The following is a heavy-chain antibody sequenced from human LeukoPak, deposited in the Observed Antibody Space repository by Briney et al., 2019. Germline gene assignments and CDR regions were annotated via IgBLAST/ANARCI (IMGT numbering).Heavy chain of an antibody. Sequence: GGSLRLSCAASGFTFSIYTIHWVRQAPGKGLEWVALISYDGSNKYYGDSVKGRFTISRDNSKNTLYLQMNSLRADDTAVYYCATDSSPDFRGQGTLVTVSS. J-gene: IGHJ4*02. CDR1: GFTFSIYT. V-gene: IGHV3-30*04. CDR2: ISYDGSNK. D-gene: IGHD3-22*01. CDR3: ATDSSPDF.